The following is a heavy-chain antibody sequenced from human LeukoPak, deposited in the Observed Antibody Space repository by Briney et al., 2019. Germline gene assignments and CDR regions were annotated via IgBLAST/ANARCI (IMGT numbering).Heavy chain of an antibody. J-gene: IGHJ6*02. CDR3: ARVKEELWFGELLSYYGMDV. V-gene: IGHV3-33*01. D-gene: IGHD3-10*01. Sequence: GGSLRLSCAASGFTFSSYGMHWVRQAPGKGLEWVAVIWYDGSNKYYADSVKGRFTISRDNAKNSLYLQMNSLRAEDTAVYYCARVKEELWFGELLSYYGMDVWGQGTTVTVSS. CDR1: GFTFSSYG. CDR2: IWYDGSNK.